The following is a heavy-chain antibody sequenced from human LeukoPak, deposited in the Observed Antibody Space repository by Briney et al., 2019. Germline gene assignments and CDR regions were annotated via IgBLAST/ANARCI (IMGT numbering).Heavy chain of an antibody. CDR2: INHSGST. D-gene: IGHD2-2*02. Sequence: PSETLSLTCAVSGGSISSTTSYWGWIRQPPGKGLEWIGEINHSGSTNYNPSLKSRVTISVDTSKNQFSLKLSSVTAADTAVYYCASLLYPPDIWGQGTMVTVSS. CDR3: ASLLYPPDI. V-gene: IGHV4-39*07. J-gene: IGHJ3*02. CDR1: GGSISSTTSY.